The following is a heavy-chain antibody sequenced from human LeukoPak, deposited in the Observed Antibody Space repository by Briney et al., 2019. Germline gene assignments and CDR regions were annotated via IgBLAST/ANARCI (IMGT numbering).Heavy chain of an antibody. CDR2: ISAYNGNT. D-gene: IGHD6-13*01. Sequence: ASVKVSCKASGYTFTSYGISWVRQAPGQGLEWMGWISAYNGNTNYAQKLQGRVTMTTDTSTSTAYMELRSLRSDDTAVYYCAREEPAAGRGYYYGMDVWGKGTTVTVSS. J-gene: IGHJ6*04. CDR3: AREEPAAGRGYYYGMDV. CDR1: GYTFTSYG. V-gene: IGHV1-18*04.